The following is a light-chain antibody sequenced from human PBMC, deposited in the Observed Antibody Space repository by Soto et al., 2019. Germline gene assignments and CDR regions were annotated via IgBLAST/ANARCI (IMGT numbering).Light chain of an antibody. Sequence: QSALTQPASVSGSPGQSITISCTGTSSDVGGYNYVSWYQQHPGKAPKLMIYDVSNRPSGVSNRFSGSKSGNTASLTISGLQAEDESDYYCTSYASGNTLLVFGGGTKLTVL. CDR3: TSYASGNTLLV. CDR2: DVS. J-gene: IGLJ2*01. CDR1: SSDVGGYNY. V-gene: IGLV2-14*03.